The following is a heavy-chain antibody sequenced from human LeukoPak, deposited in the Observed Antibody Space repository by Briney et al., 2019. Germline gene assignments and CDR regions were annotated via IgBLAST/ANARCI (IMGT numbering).Heavy chain of an antibody. CDR1: GGTFSSYA. D-gene: IGHD3-10*01. J-gene: IGHJ4*02. CDR3: ARDHYYGSGSYYTSSHFDY. Sequence: ASVKVSCKASGGTFSSYAISWVRQAPGQGLEWMGRIIAILGIANYAQKFQGRVTITADKSTSTAYMELSSLRSEDTAVYYCARDHYYGSGSYYTSSHFDYWGQGTLVTASS. V-gene: IGHV1-69*04. CDR2: IIAILGIA.